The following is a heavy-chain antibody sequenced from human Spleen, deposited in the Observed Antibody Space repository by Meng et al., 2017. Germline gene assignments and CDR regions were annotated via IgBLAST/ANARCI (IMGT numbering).Heavy chain of an antibody. D-gene: IGHD4-11*01. Sequence: SETLSLTCTVSGGSIRSGSYYWTWIRQHPGKGLEWIGYLYDTGTTFYNPSLESRATISVDTSQNNLSLKLSSVTAADSAVYYCARGPTTMAHDFDYWGQGTLVTVSS. V-gene: IGHV4-31*03. CDR3: ARGPTTMAHDFDY. CDR2: LYDTGTT. CDR1: GGSIRSGSYY. J-gene: IGHJ4*02.